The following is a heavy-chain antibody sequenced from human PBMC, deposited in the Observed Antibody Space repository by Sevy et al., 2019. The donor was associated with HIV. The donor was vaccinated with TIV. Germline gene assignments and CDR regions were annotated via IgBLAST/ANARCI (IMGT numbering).Heavy chain of an antibody. J-gene: IGHJ4*02. CDR1: GGTFSSYA. Sequence: ASVKVSCKASGGTFSSYAISWVRQAPGQGLEWMGGIIPIFGTANYAQKFQGRVTITPEESTRTAYMVLRSLMSEDTAVYYCAGGGPIAAAGTGYYFDYWGQGTLVTVSS. CDR3: AGGGPIAAAGTGYYFDY. D-gene: IGHD6-13*01. CDR2: IIPIFGTA. V-gene: IGHV1-69*13.